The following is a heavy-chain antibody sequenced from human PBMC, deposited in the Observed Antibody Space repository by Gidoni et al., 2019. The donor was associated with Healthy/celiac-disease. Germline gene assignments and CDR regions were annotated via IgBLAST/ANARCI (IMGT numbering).Heavy chain of an antibody. CDR3: ARVFAYDSSGYWTDAFDI. CDR2: ISHSGST. CDR1: VSSFRSDYY. Sequence: QAHLQASGPGLVKPSVTLSLTCALSVSSFRSDYYWGWIRQPPGKGLEWIGSISHSGSTYYNPSLKSRVTISVDTSKNQFSLKLSSVTAADTAVYYCARVFAYDSSGYWTDAFDIWGQGTMVTVSS. V-gene: IGHV4-38-2*01. J-gene: IGHJ3*02. D-gene: IGHD3-22*01.